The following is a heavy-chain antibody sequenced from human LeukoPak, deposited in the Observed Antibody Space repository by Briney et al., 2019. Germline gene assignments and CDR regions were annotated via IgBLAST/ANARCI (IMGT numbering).Heavy chain of an antibody. D-gene: IGHD6-19*01. CDR3: ARGGWSLDY. J-gene: IGHJ4*02. Sequence: SETLSLTCTVSGGSISSGSYYWSWIRQPPGKGLEWIGYIYYSGSTKYNPSLKSRVTISVDTSKNQFSLNLNSVTAADTAVYYCARGGWSLDYWGQGTLVTVS. CDR2: IYYSGST. V-gene: IGHV4-61*01. CDR1: GGSISSGSYY.